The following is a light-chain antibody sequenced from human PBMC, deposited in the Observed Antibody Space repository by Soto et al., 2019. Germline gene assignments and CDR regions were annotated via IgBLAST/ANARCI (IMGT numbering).Light chain of an antibody. CDR2: DVS. V-gene: IGLV2-14*01. CDR1: SSDGGGYDY. Sequence: QSVLTQPASVSGSPGQSITISCTGTSSDGGGYDYVSWYQKHPGKAPKLMIYDVSYWPSGVSNRFSGSKSGNTASLTNSGLQAEDAADFYCSSYTTSSTTVVFGGGTKLTVL. J-gene: IGLJ2*01. CDR3: SSYTTSSTTVV.